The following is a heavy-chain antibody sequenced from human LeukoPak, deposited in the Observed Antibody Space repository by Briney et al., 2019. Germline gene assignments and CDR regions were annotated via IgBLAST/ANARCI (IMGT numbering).Heavy chain of an antibody. D-gene: IGHD3-10*01. V-gene: IGHV1-46*01. CDR1: GYTFTSYY. Sequence: GASVKVSCKASGYTFTSYYMHWVRQAPGQGLEWMGIINPSGGSTSYAQKFQGRVTMTRDTSTSTVYMELSSLRSEDTAVYYCARDISSYGSGYYFDYWGQGTLVTVSS. J-gene: IGHJ4*02. CDR2: INPSGGST. CDR3: ARDISSYGSGYYFDY.